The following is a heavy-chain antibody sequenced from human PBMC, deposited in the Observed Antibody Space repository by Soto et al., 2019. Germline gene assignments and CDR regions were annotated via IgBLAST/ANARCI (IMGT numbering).Heavy chain of an antibody. V-gene: IGHV6-1*01. Sequence: SQTLSLTCAISGDSVSSNSAAWNWIRQSPSRGLEWLGRTYYRSKWYNDYAVSVKSRITINPDTSKNQFSLQLNSVTPEDTAVYYCARDWVDSSGYYQYYYGMDVWGQGTTVTGLL. CDR3: ARDWVDSSGYYQYYYGMDV. J-gene: IGHJ6*02. CDR2: TYYRSKWYN. D-gene: IGHD3-22*01. CDR1: GDSVSSNSAA.